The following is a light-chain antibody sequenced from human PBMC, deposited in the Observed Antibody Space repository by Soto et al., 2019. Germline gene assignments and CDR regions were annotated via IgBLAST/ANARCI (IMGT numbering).Light chain of an antibody. V-gene: IGKV3-20*01. J-gene: IGKJ2*01. Sequence: EIVLTQSPGTLSLSPGERATLSCRASQSVSSSYLAWYQQKPGQAPRLLIYGASSRATGIPDRFSGSGSGTDFTLTISRLEPEDVAVYYCQQYCSSPMYTFGQGTKLEIK. CDR2: GAS. CDR3: QQYCSSPMYT. CDR1: QSVSSSY.